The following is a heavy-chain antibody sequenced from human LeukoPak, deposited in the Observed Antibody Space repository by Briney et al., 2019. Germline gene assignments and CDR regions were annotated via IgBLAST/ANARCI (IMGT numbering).Heavy chain of an antibody. CDR1: GFTFSSYW. Sequence: PGGSLRLSCAASGFTFSSYWMHWVRQAPGKGLVWVSRINSDGSSTSYADSVKGRFTISRDNAKNTLYLQMNSLRAEDTAVHYCARDGPYDILTGYYPAYYYYGMDVWGQGTTVTVSS. D-gene: IGHD3-9*01. V-gene: IGHV3-74*01. CDR2: INSDGSST. J-gene: IGHJ6*02. CDR3: ARDGPYDILTGYYPAYYYYGMDV.